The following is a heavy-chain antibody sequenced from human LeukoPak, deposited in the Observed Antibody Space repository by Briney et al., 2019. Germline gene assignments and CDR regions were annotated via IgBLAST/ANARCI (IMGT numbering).Heavy chain of an antibody. CDR3: ARDLRYYGSGSYSWFDP. J-gene: IGHJ5*02. V-gene: IGHV4-31*11. D-gene: IGHD3-10*01. CDR1: GGSISSGGYY. CDR2: IYYSGST. Sequence: NSSETLSLTCAVSGGSISSGGYYWSWIRQHPGKGLEWIGYIYYSGSTYYNPSLKSRVTISVDTSKNQFSLKLSSVTAADTAVYYCARDLRYYGSGSYSWFDPWGQGTLVTVSS.